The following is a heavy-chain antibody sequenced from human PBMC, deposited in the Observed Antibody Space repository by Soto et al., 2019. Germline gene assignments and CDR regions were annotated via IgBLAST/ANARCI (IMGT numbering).Heavy chain of an antibody. V-gene: IGHV1-2*02. CDR3: ASIAVAGTGRIFDY. Sequence: ASVKVSCKASGHTFTGYYMHWVRQAPGQGLEWMGWINPNSGGTNYAQKFQGRVTMTRDTSISTAYMELSRLRSDDTAVYYCASIAVAGTGRIFDYWGQGTLVTVS. J-gene: IGHJ4*02. CDR1: GHTFTGYY. CDR2: INPNSGGT. D-gene: IGHD6-19*01.